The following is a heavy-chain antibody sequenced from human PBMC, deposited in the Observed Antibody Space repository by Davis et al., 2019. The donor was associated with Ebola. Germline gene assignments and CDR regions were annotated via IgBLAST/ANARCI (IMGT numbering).Heavy chain of an antibody. Sequence: ASVKVSCKASGYTFTSYYMHWVRQAPGQGLEWMGIINPSGGSTSYAQKFQGRVTMTRDTSTSTVYMELSSLRSEYTAVYYCAREPRFGYYGSGSYYTHYYYYGMDVWGQGTTVTVSS. J-gene: IGHJ6*02. D-gene: IGHD3-10*01. CDR3: AREPRFGYYGSGSYYTHYYYYGMDV. V-gene: IGHV1-46*01. CDR1: GYTFTSYY. CDR2: INPSGGST.